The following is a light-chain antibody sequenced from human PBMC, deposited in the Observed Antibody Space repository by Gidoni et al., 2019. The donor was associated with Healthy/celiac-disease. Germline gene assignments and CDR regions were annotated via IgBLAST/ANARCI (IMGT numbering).Light chain of an antibody. CDR3: LLSYSGARHVV. CDR2: DTS. V-gene: IGLV7-46*01. CDR1: TGAVTSGHY. J-gene: IGLJ2*01. Sequence: QAGVTQEPSLTVAPGGTVTLTCGSSTGAVTSGHYPSWFQQKPGQAPRTLIYDTSNKHSWTPARFSGSLLGGKAALTLSGAQPEDEAEYYCLLSYSGARHVVFGGGTKLTVL.